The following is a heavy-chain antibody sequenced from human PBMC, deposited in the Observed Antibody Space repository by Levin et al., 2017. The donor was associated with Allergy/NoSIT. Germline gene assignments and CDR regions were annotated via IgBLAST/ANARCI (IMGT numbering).Heavy chain of an antibody. CDR3: ASGYCSGGSCSPGDAFDI. V-gene: IGHV3-74*01. CDR1: GFTFSSYW. J-gene: IGHJ3*02. D-gene: IGHD2-15*01. Sequence: PGGSLRLSCAASGFTFSSYWMHWVRQAPGKGLVWVSRINSDGSSTSYADSVKGRFTISRDNAKNTLYLQMNSLRAEDTAVYYCASGYCSGGSCSPGDAFDIWGQGTMVTVSS. CDR2: INSDGSST.